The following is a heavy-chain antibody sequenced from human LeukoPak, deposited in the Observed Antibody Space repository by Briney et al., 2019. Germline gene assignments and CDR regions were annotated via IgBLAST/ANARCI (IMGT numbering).Heavy chain of an antibody. CDR3: AKKAQYNGNYPLDY. V-gene: IGHV3-23*01. CDR1: GFTFTSYS. D-gene: IGHD1-26*01. J-gene: IGHJ4*02. CDR2: TSDRGDYT. Sequence: GGSLRLSCAASGFTFTSYSMSWVRQAPGKGLEWVSGTSDRGDYTYYADPVKGRFTISRDNSKNTLYLKMNSLRAEDTALYFCAKKAQYNGNYPLDYWGQGTLVTVSS.